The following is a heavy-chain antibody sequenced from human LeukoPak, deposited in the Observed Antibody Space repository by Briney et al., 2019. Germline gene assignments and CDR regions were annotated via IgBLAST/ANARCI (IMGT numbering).Heavy chain of an antibody. D-gene: IGHD3-3*01. CDR2: IYCSGSI. CDR1: GGSISSSSYY. CDR3: ARDSLSGYYT. V-gene: IGHV4-39*02. Sequence: KPSETLSLTCTVSGGSISSSSYYWGWIRQPPGKGLEWIGSIYCSGSIYYNPSLKSRVTISVDTSKNQFSLKLSSVTAADTAVYYCARDSLSGYYTWGQGTLVTVSS. J-gene: IGHJ5*02.